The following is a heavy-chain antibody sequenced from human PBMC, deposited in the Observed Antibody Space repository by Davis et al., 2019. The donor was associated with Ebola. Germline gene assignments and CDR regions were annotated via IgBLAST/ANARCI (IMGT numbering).Heavy chain of an antibody. CDR2: INPNDGRT. Sequence: AASVKVSCKASGYTFSNYYMHWVRQAPGQGLEWMGMINPNDGRTIYAQKFQGRVTITADESTSTAYMVLSSLRSDDTAIYYCAGMHGFGEGWPGYWGQGTLVTVSS. V-gene: IGHV1-46*01. J-gene: IGHJ4*02. CDR1: GYTFSNYY. CDR3: AGMHGFGEGWPGY. D-gene: IGHD3-10*01.